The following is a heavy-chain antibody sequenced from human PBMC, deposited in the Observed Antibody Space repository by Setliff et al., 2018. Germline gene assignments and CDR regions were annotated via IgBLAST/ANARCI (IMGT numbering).Heavy chain of an antibody. Sequence: GESLTISCRASGYNFNNNWIGWLRQIPGKGLEWIGIIYPGDSDTKHSPSFQGHVFMSVDRSATTAYLQWRSLQASDSALYYCAKFGADYWFGPWGQGALVTVSS. J-gene: IGHJ5*02. CDR2: IYPGDSDT. CDR3: AKFGADYWFGP. CDR1: GYNFNNNW. D-gene: IGHD2-21*01. V-gene: IGHV5-51*01.